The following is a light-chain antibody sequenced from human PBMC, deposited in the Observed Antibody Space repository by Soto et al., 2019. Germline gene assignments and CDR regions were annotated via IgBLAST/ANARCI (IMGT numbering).Light chain of an antibody. Sequence: EIVLTQSPGTLSLSPGERATLSCRSSQSVSNNYLAWYQQKPGQAPRLLIYGASNRATGIPARFSGSGSGTEFTLTISSLQSEDFAVYYCQQYNNWPPGTFGQGTKVDIK. CDR2: GAS. V-gene: IGKV3-15*01. CDR1: QSVSNN. CDR3: QQYNNWPPGT. J-gene: IGKJ1*01.